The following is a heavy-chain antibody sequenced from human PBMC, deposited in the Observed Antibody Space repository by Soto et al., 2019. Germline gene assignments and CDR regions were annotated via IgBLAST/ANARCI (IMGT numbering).Heavy chain of an antibody. V-gene: IGHV3-7*01. CDR3: AIKERVAARPFNYYYMDV. Sequence: EVQLVESGGGLVQPGGSLRLSCAASGFTFSSYWMSWVRQAPGKGLEWVANIKQDGSEKYYVDSVKGRFTISRDNAKNSLYLQMNSLRAEDTAVYYCAIKERVAARPFNYYYMDVWGKGTTVTVSS. CDR1: GFTFSSYW. CDR2: IKQDGSEK. J-gene: IGHJ6*03. D-gene: IGHD6-6*01.